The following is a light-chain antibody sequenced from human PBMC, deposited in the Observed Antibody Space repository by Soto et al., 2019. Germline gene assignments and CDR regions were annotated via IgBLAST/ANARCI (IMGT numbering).Light chain of an antibody. V-gene: IGKV3-15*01. CDR3: QKYNSAPFT. J-gene: IGKJ3*01. CDR1: QTIANN. CDR2: DAS. Sequence: EVALTQSPGTLSLSPGARATLSCRSSQTIANNYLTWYQQKPGQAPRVXIYDASTRATGIPARFSGSGSGTEFTLTISSLQSEDVATYYCQKYNSAPFTFGPGTKVD.